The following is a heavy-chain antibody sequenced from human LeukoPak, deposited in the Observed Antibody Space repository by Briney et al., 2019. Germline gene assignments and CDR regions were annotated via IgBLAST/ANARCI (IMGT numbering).Heavy chain of an antibody. J-gene: IGHJ4*02. CDR1: GFTVSNAR. CDR2: IESKNDGGTT. V-gene: IGHV3-15*04. Sequence: PGGSLRLSCAVSGFTVSNARMNWVRQAPGKGLEWIGRIESKNDGGTTDYAAPVKGRFTISRDDAKNMVILHIDSLKTEDTAVYYCATVLGITVFGEVIDYWSQGTLVTISS. CDR3: ATVLGITVFGEVIDY. D-gene: IGHD3-3*01.